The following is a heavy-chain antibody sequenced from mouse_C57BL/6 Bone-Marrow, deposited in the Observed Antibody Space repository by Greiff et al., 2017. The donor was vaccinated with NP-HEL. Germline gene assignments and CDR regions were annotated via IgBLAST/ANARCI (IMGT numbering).Heavy chain of an antibody. CDR3: AKYDYDRGYYAMDY. CDR1: GFSLTSYG. D-gene: IGHD2-4*01. CDR2: IWRGGST. Sequence: QVQLQQSGPGLVQPSQSLSITCTVSGFSLTSYGVHWVRQSPGKGLEWLGVIWRGGSTDYNAAFMSRLSITKDNSKSQVFFKMNSLQADDTAIYYCAKYDYDRGYYAMDYWGQGTSVTVSS. V-gene: IGHV2-5*01. J-gene: IGHJ4*01.